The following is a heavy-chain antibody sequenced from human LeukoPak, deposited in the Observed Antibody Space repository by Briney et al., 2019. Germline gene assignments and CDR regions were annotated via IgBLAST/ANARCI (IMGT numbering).Heavy chain of an antibody. D-gene: IGHD6-13*01. CDR1: GGSFSGYY. CDR3: ARDPYSSSWYSGGNWFDP. J-gene: IGHJ5*02. CDR2: INHSGST. V-gene: IGHV4-34*01. Sequence: PSETLSLTCAVYGGSFSGYYWSWIRQPPGKGLEWIGEINHSGSTNYNPSLKSRVTISVDTSKNQFSLKLSSVTAADTAVYYCARDPYSSSWYSGGNWFDPWGQGTLVTVSS.